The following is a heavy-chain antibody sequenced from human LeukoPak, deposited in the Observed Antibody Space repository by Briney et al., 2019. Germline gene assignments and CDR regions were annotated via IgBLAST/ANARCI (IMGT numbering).Heavy chain of an antibody. D-gene: IGHD6-13*01. J-gene: IGHJ4*02. CDR3: AKGIAAADNPFDY. V-gene: IGHV3-23*01. CDR2: ISGSGGST. Sequence: PGGSLRLSCAASGFTFSSYAMSWVRQAPGKGLEWVSAISGSGGSTYYADSVKGRFTISRDNSKNTLYLQMNGLRAEDTAVYYCAKGIAAADNPFDYWGQGTLVTVSS. CDR1: GFTFSSYA.